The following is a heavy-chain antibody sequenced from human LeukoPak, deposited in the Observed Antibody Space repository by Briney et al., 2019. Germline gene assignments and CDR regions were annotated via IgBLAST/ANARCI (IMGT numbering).Heavy chain of an antibody. Sequence: SSETLSLTCTVSGGSISSGGYYCSWIRQHPGKGLEWIGYIYYSGSTYYNPSLKSRVTISVDTSKNQFSLKLSSVTAADTAVYYCARGGITMIVANWGQGTLVTVSS. CDR3: ARGGITMIVAN. J-gene: IGHJ4*02. D-gene: IGHD3-22*01. V-gene: IGHV4-31*03. CDR1: GGSISSGGYY. CDR2: IYYSGST.